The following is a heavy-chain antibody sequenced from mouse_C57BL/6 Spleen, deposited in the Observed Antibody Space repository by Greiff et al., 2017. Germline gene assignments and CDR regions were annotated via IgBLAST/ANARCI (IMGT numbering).Heavy chain of an antibody. V-gene: IGHV1-63*01. D-gene: IGHD1-1*01. J-gene: IGHJ1*03. CDR2: IYPGGGYT. CDR3: ARGYSSSYGYFDV. Sequence: VQLQQSGAELVRPGTSVTMSCTASGYTFTNYWIGWVKQRPGHGLEWIGAIYPGGGYTNYNEKFKGKATLTADKSSSTAYMQFSSLTSEDSAIYSCARGYSSSYGYFDVWGTGTTVTVSS. CDR1: GYTFTNYW.